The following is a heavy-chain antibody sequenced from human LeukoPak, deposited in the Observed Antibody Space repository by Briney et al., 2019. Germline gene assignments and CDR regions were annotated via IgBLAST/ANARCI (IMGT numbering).Heavy chain of an antibody. J-gene: IGHJ4*02. CDR1: GFTFSTYW. CDR3: ARGFWTGVEY. Sequence: GGSLRLSCAASGFTFSTYWMHWVRQAPGEGLVWVSRIKSDGSDTSYADSVKGRFTISRDNAKNTLYLQMNSLRAEDTAVYYCARGFWTGVEYWGQGAPVTVSS. V-gene: IGHV3-74*01. CDR2: IKSDGSDT. D-gene: IGHD3/OR15-3a*01.